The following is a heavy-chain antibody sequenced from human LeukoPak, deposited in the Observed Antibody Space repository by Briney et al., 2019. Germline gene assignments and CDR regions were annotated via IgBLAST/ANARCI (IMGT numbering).Heavy chain of an antibody. D-gene: IGHD5-24*01. CDR3: ARDSRRDGYNLDY. V-gene: IGHV4-61*02. Sequence: PSETLSLTCTVSGDSFSSGLYDWAWIRQPGGKGLEWIGRSYISESTNYNPSLKSRVTISRATSKNEFSLKLSSVTAADTAVYYCARDSRRDGYNLDYWGRGTLVTVSS. CDR1: GDSFSSGLYD. CDR2: SYISEST. J-gene: IGHJ4*02.